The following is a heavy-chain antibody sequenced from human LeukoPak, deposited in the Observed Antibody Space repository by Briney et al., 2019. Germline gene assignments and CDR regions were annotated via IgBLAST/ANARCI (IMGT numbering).Heavy chain of an antibody. Sequence: ASVKVSCKASGYTFTSYGISWVRQAPGQGLEWMGWISAYNGNTNYAQKLQGRVTMTTDTSTSTAYMELSSLRSEDTAVYYCARDPTSSGYSYGYSDYWGQGTLVTVSS. D-gene: IGHD5-18*01. J-gene: IGHJ4*02. V-gene: IGHV1-18*01. CDR3: ARDPTSSGYSYGYSDY. CDR1: GYTFTSYG. CDR2: ISAYNGNT.